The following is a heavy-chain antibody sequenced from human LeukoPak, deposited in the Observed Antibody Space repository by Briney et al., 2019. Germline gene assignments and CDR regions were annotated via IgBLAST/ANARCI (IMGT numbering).Heavy chain of an antibody. CDR2: ISSSSSYI. D-gene: IGHD2-2*01. CDR1: GFTFSSYS. Sequence: GGSLRLSCAASGFTFSSYSMNWVRQAPGKGLEWVSSISSSSSYIYYADSVKGRFTISRDNAKNSLYLQMNSLRAEDTAVYYCARDHTSHRVVPAAIFWFDPWGQGTLVTVSS. V-gene: IGHV3-21*01. CDR3: ARDHTSHRVVPAAIFWFDP. J-gene: IGHJ5*02.